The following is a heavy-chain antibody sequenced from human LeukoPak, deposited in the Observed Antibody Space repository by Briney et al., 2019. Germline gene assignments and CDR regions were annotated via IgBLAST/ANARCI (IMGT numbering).Heavy chain of an antibody. CDR1: GFTFSSYA. CDR2: IRGSGGST. J-gene: IGHJ4*02. V-gene: IGHV3-23*01. Sequence: PAGSLRLSCAASGFTFSSYAMSWVRQAPGKGLEWVSGIRGSGGSTYYADSVKGRFTIPRDYSKSTLYLQMNSLRVEDTARFYCAKETGYSGYDYGDYWGQGTLVTVSS. D-gene: IGHD5-12*01. CDR3: AKETGYSGYDYGDY.